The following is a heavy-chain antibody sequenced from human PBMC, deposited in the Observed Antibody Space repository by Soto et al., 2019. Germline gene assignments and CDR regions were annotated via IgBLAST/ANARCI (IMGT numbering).Heavy chain of an antibody. D-gene: IGHD5-12*01. V-gene: IGHV1-69*13. CDR1: GGTFSSYA. CDR2: IIPIFGTA. CDR3: ARMYGGYENYGMDV. Sequence: ASVKVSFKASGGTFSSYAISWLRQAPGQGLEWMGGIIPIFGTANYAQKFQGRVTITADESTSTAYMELSSLRSEDTAVYYCARMYGGYENYGMDVWGQGTTVTVSS. J-gene: IGHJ6*02.